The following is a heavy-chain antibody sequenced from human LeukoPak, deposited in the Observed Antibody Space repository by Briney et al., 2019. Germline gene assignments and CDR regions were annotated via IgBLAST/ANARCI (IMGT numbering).Heavy chain of an antibody. CDR2: INPNSGGT. D-gene: IGHD3-10*01. CDR3: AGTLPAGLASYYFDY. CDR1: GYTFTRYY. V-gene: IGHV1-2*02. Sequence: ASVTVSCKASGYTFTRYYIHWVRQAPGQGLEWMGWINPNSGGTNYAQKFQGRVTMTRDTSISTAYIELSRLRSDDTAVYYCAGTLPAGLASYYFDYWGQGTLVTVSS. J-gene: IGHJ4*02.